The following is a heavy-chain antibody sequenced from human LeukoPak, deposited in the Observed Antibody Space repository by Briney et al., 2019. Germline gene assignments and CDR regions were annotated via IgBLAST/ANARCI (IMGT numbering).Heavy chain of an antibody. Sequence: GGSLRLSCAASGFTLSIYSMNWVRQAPGKGLEWVSTISSSSSNIYYADSVKGRFTISRDNAKKSLYLQMNSLRVEDTAVYYCARGADFWSGYWKYYYNMDVWGKGTTVTVSS. J-gene: IGHJ6*03. D-gene: IGHD3-3*01. V-gene: IGHV3-21*01. CDR2: ISSSSSNI. CDR3: ARGADFWSGYWKYYYNMDV. CDR1: GFTLSIYS.